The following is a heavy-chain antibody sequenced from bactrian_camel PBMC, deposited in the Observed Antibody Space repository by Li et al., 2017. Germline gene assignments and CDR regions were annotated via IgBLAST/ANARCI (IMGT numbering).Heavy chain of an antibody. J-gene: IGHJ4*01. Sequence: VQLVESGGGLVQPGGSLRLSCTASGFTFSSYAMSWVRQAPGKGLEWVSSIYTGSGSTNSADSVKGRFTISRDNAKNTLYLQMNSPKPEDTAVYYCAADRVISWSCAGDWYRREYDRNYWDQGTQVTVS. CDR1: GFTFSSYA. D-gene: IGHD6*01. V-gene: IGHV3S42*01. CDR3: AADRVISWSCAGDWYRREYDRNY. CDR2: IYTGSGST.